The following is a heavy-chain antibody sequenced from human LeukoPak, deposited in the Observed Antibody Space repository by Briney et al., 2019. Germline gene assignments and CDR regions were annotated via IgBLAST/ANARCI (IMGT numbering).Heavy chain of an antibody. CDR1: GFTFSNYG. Sequence: GGSPRLSCVGSGFTFSNYGMSWVRQAPGKGLEWVSAISGSGGSTYYADSVRGRFTISRDNSKNTLYLQMNSLRAEDTAVYYCAKERSPVTDPYFDYWGQGTLVTVSS. CDR3: AKERSPVTDPYFDY. D-gene: IGHD4-11*01. V-gene: IGHV3-23*01. J-gene: IGHJ4*02. CDR2: ISGSGGST.